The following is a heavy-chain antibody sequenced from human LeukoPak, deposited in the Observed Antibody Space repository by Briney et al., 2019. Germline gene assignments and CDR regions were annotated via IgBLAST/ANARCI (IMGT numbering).Heavy chain of an antibody. J-gene: IGHJ4*02. D-gene: IGHD1-1*01. CDR2: ISISGGST. Sequence: GGSLRLSCAASGLILSSYAMSWVRQAPGKGLEWVSAISISGGSTYYADSVRGRFTISRDNTKNTLYLQMNSLRAEDTAVYYCAKQDGTFDYWGQGTLVTVSS. CDR3: AKQDGTFDY. CDR1: GLILSSYA. V-gene: IGHV3-23*01.